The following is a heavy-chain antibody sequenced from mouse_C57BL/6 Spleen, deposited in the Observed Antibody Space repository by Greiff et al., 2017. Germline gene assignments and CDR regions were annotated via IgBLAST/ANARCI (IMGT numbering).Heavy chain of an antibody. CDR3: ARRTTVAPYFDY. D-gene: IGHD1-1*01. Sequence: EVKLEESGPGLVKPSQSLSLTCSVTGYSITSGYYWNWIRQFPGNKLEWMGYISYDGSNNYNPSLKNRISITRDTSKNQFFLKLNSVTTEDTATYYCARRTTVAPYFDYWGQGTTLTVSS. J-gene: IGHJ2*01. CDR2: ISYDGSN. CDR1: GYSITSGYY. V-gene: IGHV3-6*01.